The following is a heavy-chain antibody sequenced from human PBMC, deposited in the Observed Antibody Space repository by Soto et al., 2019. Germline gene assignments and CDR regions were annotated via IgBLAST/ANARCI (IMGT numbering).Heavy chain of an antibody. V-gene: IGHV3-21*01. CDR2: ISSSSSYI. J-gene: IGHJ4*02. CDR1: GFTFSSYS. CDR3: ARDQKPEPLDY. Sequence: GGSLRLSCAASGFTFSSYSMNWVRQAPGKGLEWVSSISSSSSYIYYADSVKGRFTISRDNSKNSLYLQMNSLRAEDTAVYYCARDQKPEPLDYWGQGTLVTVSS. D-gene: IGHD1-1*01.